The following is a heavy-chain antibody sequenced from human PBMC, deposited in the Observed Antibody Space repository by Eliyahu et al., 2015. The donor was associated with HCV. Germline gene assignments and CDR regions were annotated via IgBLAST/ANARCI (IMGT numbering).Heavy chain of an antibody. J-gene: IGHJ4*02. CDR2: IYYSGST. CDR3: ARIEMATIRAPDY. V-gene: IGHV4-39*07. Sequence: QLQLQESGPGLVKPSETLSLTCTVSGGSISSSSYYWGWIRQPPGKGLEWIGSIYYSGSTYYNPSLKSRVTISVDTSKNQFSLKLSSVTAADTAVYYCARIEMATIRAPDYWGQGTLVTVSS. CDR1: GGSISSSSYY. D-gene: IGHD5-24*01.